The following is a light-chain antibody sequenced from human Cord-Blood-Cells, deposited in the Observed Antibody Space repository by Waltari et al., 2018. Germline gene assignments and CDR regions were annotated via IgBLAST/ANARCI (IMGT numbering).Light chain of an antibody. Sequence: EIVLSQSPGTLSLSPGERATLSCRARQSVSSSYLAWYQQKPGQAPRVLIYGASSSATGIPDRFSGSGSGTDFTLTISRLEPEDFAVYYCQQYGSSPQYPFGQGTKLEIK. CDR3: QQYGSSPQYP. J-gene: IGKJ2*01. V-gene: IGKV3-20*01. CDR2: GAS. CDR1: QSVSSSY.